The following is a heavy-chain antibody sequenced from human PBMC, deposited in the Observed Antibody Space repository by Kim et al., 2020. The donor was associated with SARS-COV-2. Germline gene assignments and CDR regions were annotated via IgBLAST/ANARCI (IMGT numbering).Heavy chain of an antibody. Sequence: SETLSLTCAVYGGSFSGYYWSWIRQPPGKGLEWIGEINHSGSTNYNPSLKSRVTISVDTSKNQFSLKLSSVTAADTAVYYCAGSIAVDGIDYWGQGTLVTVSS. D-gene: IGHD6-19*01. CDR1: GGSFSGYY. J-gene: IGHJ4*02. V-gene: IGHV4-34*01. CDR2: INHSGST. CDR3: AGSIAVDGIDY.